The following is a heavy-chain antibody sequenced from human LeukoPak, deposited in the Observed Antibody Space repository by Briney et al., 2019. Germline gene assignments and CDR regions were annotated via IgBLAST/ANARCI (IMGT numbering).Heavy chain of an antibody. CDR3: ARDLYYDSSGYYDY. J-gene: IGHJ4*02. CDR1: GFTFSDYY. D-gene: IGHD3-22*01. CDR2: ISSSGSTI. Sequence: PGGSLRLSCAASGFTFSDYYMSRIRQAPGKGLEWVSYISSSGSTIYYADSVKGRFTISRDNAKNSLYLQMNSLRAEDTAVYYCARDLYYDSSGYYDYWGQGTLVTVSS. V-gene: IGHV3-11*01.